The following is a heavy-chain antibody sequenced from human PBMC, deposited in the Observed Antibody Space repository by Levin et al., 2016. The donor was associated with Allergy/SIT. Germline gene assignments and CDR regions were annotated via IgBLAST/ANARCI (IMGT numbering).Heavy chain of an antibody. D-gene: IGHD3-10*01. Sequence: GESLKISCEASGFTFSDYTMNWVRQAPEKGLECISSISSSSGTIYYADSVKGRFTISRDNAKNSLYLQLDRLRAEDTAIYYCARVWISMIGGVIPPHRWFDPWGQGTRVTVSS. CDR1: GFTFSDYT. J-gene: IGHJ5*02. CDR3: ARVWISMIGGVIPPHRWFDP. CDR2: ISSSSGTI. V-gene: IGHV3-48*01.